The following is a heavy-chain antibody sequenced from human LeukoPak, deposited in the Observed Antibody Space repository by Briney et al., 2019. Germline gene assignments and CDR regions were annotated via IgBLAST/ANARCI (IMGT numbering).Heavy chain of an antibody. J-gene: IGHJ5*02. CDR1: GFTFSDYY. V-gene: IGHV3-11*01. D-gene: IGHD3-3*01. CDR2: ISSSGSTI. CDR3: ARENNDFWSGYPGLFDP. Sequence: GGSLRLSCAASGFTFSDYYMSWIRKAPGKGLEWVSYISSSGSTIYYADSVKGRFTISRDNAKNSLYLQMNSLRAEDTAVYYCARENNDFWSGYPGLFDPWGQGTLVTVSS.